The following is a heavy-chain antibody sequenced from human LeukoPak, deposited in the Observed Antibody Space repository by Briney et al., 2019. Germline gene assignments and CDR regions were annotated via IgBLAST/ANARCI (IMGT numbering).Heavy chain of an antibody. CDR2: VYYSGST. CDR3: ARRDSSSSWYFDL. Sequence: PSETLSLTCTVSGASISSYYWSWIRQPPGKGLEWIGYVYYSGSTNYYPSLKSRVTISVDTSKSQFSLKLNSVTAADTAVYFCARRDSSSSWYFDLWGRGTLVTVSS. D-gene: IGHD6-13*01. J-gene: IGHJ2*01. V-gene: IGHV4-59*08. CDR1: GASISSYY.